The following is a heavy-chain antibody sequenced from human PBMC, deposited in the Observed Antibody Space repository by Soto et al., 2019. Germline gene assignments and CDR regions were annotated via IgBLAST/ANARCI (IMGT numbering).Heavy chain of an antibody. CDR1: GFTFSSYA. J-gene: IGHJ4*02. CDR2: ISYDGSNK. V-gene: IGHV3-30-3*01. Sequence: QVQLVESGGGVVQPGRSLRLSCAASGFTFSSYAMHWVRQAPGKGLEWVAVISYDGSNKYYAVSVKGRFTISRDNSKNTLYLQMNSLRAEDTAVYYCARDGGATVTEAFDYWGQGTLVTVSS. CDR3: ARDGGATVTEAFDY. D-gene: IGHD4-4*01.